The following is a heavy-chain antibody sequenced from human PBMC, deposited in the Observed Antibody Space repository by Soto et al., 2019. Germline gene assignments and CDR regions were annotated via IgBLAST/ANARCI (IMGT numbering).Heavy chain of an antibody. CDR1: GFTFSSYG. CDR3: ARDRGAAAGTRDYYGRDV. D-gene: IGHD6-13*01. V-gene: IGHV3-33*01. CDR2: IWYDGTNK. Sequence: QVQLVESGGGVVQPGRSLRLSCAASGFTFSSYGMHWVRQAPGKGLEWVAVIWYDGTNKYYADSVKGRFTIARDKAKNTLYRQKNSLRAEETAVYYCARDRGAAAGTRDYYGRDVWGQGTTVTVSS. J-gene: IGHJ6*02.